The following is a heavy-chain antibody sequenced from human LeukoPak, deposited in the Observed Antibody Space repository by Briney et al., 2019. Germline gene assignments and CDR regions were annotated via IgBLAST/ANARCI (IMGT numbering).Heavy chain of an antibody. V-gene: IGHV3-33*06. D-gene: IGHD4-11*01. J-gene: IGHJ4*02. CDR1: GFIFTDYG. Sequence: GGSLRLSCAASGFIFTDYGFHWVRQAPGKGLEWVAAIWSDATNEYSGSSVKGRFFIQRDDFQNTVYLEMSSLRAEDTAVYYCTKDAQRGFDYSDSFQYWGQGSLVTVSS. CDR3: TKDAQRGFDYSDSFQY. CDR2: IWSDATNE.